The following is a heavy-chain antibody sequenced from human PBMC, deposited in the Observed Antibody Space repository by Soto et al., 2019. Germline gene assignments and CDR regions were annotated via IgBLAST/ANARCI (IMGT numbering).Heavy chain of an antibody. V-gene: IGHV1-8*01. CDR3: AREGATQDYYGMDV. J-gene: IGHJ6*02. CDR1: GYAFTSYS. CDR2: MNPNSGNT. Sequence: ASVEVSWKDCGYAFTSYSLNWLRQAIGQGLEWMGWMNPNSGNTGYAQKFQGRVTMTRNTSISTAYMELSSLRSEDTAVYYCAREGATQDYYGMDVWGQGTTVTVS. D-gene: IGHD1-26*01.